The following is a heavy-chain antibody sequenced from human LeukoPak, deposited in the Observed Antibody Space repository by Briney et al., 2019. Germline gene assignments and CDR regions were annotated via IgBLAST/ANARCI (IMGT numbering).Heavy chain of an antibody. D-gene: IGHD6-19*01. CDR1: GDSISINYN. CDR3: VRHRQWLLFPDY. V-gene: IGHV4-39*01. J-gene: IGHJ4*02. Sequence: SSETLSLTCTVSGDSISINYNWGWIRQPPGKGLEWIGSIFYSGATYYSPSLKSRVTISVDTSKNQFSLKLSSMTAADTAVYYCVRHRQWLLFPDYWGRGTLVTVSS. CDR2: IFYSGAT.